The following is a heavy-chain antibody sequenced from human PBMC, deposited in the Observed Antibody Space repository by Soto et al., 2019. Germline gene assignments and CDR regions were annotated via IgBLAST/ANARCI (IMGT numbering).Heavy chain of an antibody. CDR3: AKGGPGGSVSYYLPGHYYYGMDV. J-gene: IGHJ6*02. Sequence: GGSLRLSCAASGFTFSSYAMSWVRQAPGKGLEWVSAISGSGGSTYYADSVKGRFTISRDNSKNTLYLQMNSLRAEDTAVYYCAKGGPGGSVSYYLPGHYYYGMDVWGQGTTVTVSS. D-gene: IGHD3-10*01. CDR1: GFTFSSYA. V-gene: IGHV3-23*01. CDR2: ISGSGGST.